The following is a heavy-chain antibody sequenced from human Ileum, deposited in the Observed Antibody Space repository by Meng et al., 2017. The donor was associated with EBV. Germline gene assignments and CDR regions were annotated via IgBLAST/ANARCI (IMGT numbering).Heavy chain of an antibody. CDR2: TYRRSRWYY. CDR3: ATSRIAKFDR. Sequence: QESVPRLVQPQNSLSRACVISGASVASDKISWNWLRQSPSRGLEWLGRTYRRSRWYYDYALSVKSRINISPDTSKNQVSLQLNSVTDEDTGIYYCATSRIAKFDRWGQGTLVTVSS. V-gene: IGHV6-1*02. J-gene: IGHJ5*02. CDR1: GASVASDKIS.